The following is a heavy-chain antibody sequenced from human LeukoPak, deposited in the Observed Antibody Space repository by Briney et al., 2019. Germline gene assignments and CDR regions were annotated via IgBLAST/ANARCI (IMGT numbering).Heavy chain of an antibody. Sequence: GGSLRLSCTTSGFAFDDFAMSWVRQPAGKGLEWVGIIRRRAYGGAAEYAASVKGRFIISRDDSKGIAYLQMNSLKTEDTAVYYCSRNGLVDFDYWGKGSRVIV. CDR1: GFAFDDFA. CDR2: IRRRAYGGAA. V-gene: IGHV3-49*04. J-gene: IGHJ4*02. CDR3: SRNGLVDFDY.